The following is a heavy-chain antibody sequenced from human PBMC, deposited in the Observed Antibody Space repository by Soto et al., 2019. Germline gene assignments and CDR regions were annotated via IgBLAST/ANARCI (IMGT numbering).Heavy chain of an antibody. CDR2: ISGSGGSGGST. Sequence: EVQLLESGGGLVQPGGSLRLSCAASGFTFSSYAMSWVRQAPGKGLEWVSAISGSGGSGGSTYYADSVKGRFTISRDNSKNTLYLQMTSLRAEDTALYYCAKDGRTHSHSSGWDYFDYWGQGTLVTVSS. V-gene: IGHV3-23*01. CDR3: AKDGRTHSHSSGWDYFDY. CDR1: GFTFSSYA. D-gene: IGHD6-19*01. J-gene: IGHJ4*02.